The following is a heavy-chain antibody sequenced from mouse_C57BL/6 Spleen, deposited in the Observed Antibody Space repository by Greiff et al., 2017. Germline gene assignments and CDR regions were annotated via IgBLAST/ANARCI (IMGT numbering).Heavy chain of an antibody. CDR2: IYPGSGNT. CDR3: AREGVPRESYYFDY. D-gene: IGHD5-1*01. V-gene: IGHV1-76*01. Sequence: QVQLQQSGAELVRPGASVKLSCKASGYTFTDYYINWVKQRPGQGLEWIARIYPGSGNTYYNEKFKGKATLTAEKSSSTAYMQLSSLTSEDSAVYFCAREGVPRESYYFDYWGQGTTLTVSS. CDR1: GYTFTDYY. J-gene: IGHJ2*01.